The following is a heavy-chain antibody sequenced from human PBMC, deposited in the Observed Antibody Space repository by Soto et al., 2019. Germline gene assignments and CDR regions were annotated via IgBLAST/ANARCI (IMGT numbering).Heavy chain of an antibody. CDR1: GFTFSSYA. J-gene: IGHJ2*01. CDR2: ISYDGSNK. Sequence: QVQLVESGGGVVQPGRSLRLSCAASGFTFSSYAMHWVRQAPGKGLEWVAVISYDGSNKYYADSVKGRFTISRDNSKNTLYLQMSSRRTEDTAVYYCARRVGRDDYNRGYFDLWGRGTLVTVSS. V-gene: IGHV3-30-3*01. D-gene: IGHD4-4*01. CDR3: ARRVGRDDYNRGYFDL.